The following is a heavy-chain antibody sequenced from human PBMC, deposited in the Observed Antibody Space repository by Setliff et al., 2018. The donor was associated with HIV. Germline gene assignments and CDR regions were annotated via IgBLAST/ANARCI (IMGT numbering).Heavy chain of an antibody. V-gene: IGHV4-59*11. D-gene: IGHD3-10*01. J-gene: IGHJ6*03. CDR2: IYYSGST. CDR1: GVSISSHY. CDR3: ARGGIGDYYCYYKDV. Sequence: SETLSLTCTVSGVSISSHYWSWIRQPPGKGLEWIGYIYYSGSTNYNPSLKSRVTISVHTSKNQFSLKLRSVPAADTAVYYCARGGIGDYYCYYKDVWGKGTTVTAP.